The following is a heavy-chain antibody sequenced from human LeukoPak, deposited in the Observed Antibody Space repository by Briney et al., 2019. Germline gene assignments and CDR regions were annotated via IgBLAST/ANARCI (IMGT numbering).Heavy chain of an antibody. CDR2: ISPIFGTA. J-gene: IGHJ6*03. CDR1: GGTFSSYA. V-gene: IGHV1-69*05. D-gene: IGHD3-22*01. Sequence: SVKVSCKASGGTFSSYAISWVRQAPGQGLEWMARISPIFGTAYYAQKFKGRVTITTDKSKSTAYMELSSLRTEDTAVYYCASTPPDDSSGYSPYYYYYYMDVWGKGTTVTVAS. CDR3: ASTPPDDSSGYSPYYYYYYMDV.